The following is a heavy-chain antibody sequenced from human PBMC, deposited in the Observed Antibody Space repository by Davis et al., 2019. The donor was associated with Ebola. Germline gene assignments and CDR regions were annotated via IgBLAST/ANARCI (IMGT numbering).Heavy chain of an antibody. CDR3: ATCGFCISSSGIDY. Sequence: GESLKISCAASEFTFSNYDMSWVRQAPGKGLDWVSRISSNGATTHYAGSVKDRFTISRDNSKNTLYLQMNSLSADDTAVYYCATCGFCISSSGIDYRGQGTLVTVSS. CDR1: EFTFSNYD. J-gene: IGHJ4*02. D-gene: IGHD6-19*01. V-gene: IGHV3-23*01. CDR2: ISSNGATT.